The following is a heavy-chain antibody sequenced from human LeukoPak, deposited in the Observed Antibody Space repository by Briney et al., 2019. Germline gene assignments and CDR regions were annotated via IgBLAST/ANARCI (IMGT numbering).Heavy chain of an antibody. CDR1: GYTFTSYG. CDR3: ARVRGYNWEGAFDY. V-gene: IGHV1-18*01. CDR2: ISAYNGNT. J-gene: IGHJ4*02. D-gene: IGHD5-24*01. Sequence: ASVKVSCKASGYTFTSYGISWVRQAPGQGLEWMGWISAYNGNTNYAQKLQGRVTMTTDTSTSTAYMELRSLRSDDTAVYCCARVRGYNWEGAFDYWGQGTLVTVSS.